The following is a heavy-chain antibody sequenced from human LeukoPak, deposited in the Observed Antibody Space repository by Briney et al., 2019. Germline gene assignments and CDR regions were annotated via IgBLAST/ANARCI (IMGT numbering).Heavy chain of an antibody. CDR3: ARAYDSSGYLPNWFDP. D-gene: IGHD3-22*01. V-gene: IGHV3-23*01. J-gene: IGHJ5*02. Sequence: LPGGSLRLSCAASGFTFSSYAMNWVRQAPGRGLEWVSSISGSGGRTNYADSLKGRFTISRDNSKNTLYLQMNSLRAEDTAVYYCARAYDSSGYLPNWFDPWGQGTLVTVSS. CDR1: GFTFSSYA. CDR2: ISGSGGRT.